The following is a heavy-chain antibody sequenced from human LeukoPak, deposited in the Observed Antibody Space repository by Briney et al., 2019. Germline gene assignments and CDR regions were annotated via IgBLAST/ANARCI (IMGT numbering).Heavy chain of an antibody. D-gene: IGHD3-16*01. Sequence: GGSLRLSCAASGFTFSSYAMSWVRQAPGKGLEWVSAISGSGGSTYYADSVKGRFTISRDNAKNSLYLQMNSLRAEDTAVYYCARVFNYVLLYYYYGMDVWGQGTTVTVSS. V-gene: IGHV3-23*01. CDR1: GFTFSSYA. CDR3: ARVFNYVLLYYYYGMDV. CDR2: ISGSGGST. J-gene: IGHJ6*02.